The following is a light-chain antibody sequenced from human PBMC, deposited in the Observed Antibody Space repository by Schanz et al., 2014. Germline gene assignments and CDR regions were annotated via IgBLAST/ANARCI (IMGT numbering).Light chain of an antibody. J-gene: IGKJ1*01. CDR1: QSVSSNY. V-gene: IGKV3-20*01. CDR3: QQYNNWPPVT. CDR2: GAS. Sequence: EIVLTQSPGTLSLSPGERATLSCRASQSVSSNYLAWYQQKPGQAPRLLIYGASSRATGIPDRFSGSGSGTDFTLTISKLQSEDFAVYYCQQYNNWPPVTFGQGTKVEIK.